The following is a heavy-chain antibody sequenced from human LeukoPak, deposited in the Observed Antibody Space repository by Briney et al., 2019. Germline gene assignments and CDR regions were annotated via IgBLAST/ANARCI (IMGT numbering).Heavy chain of an antibody. CDR1: DGSISSSGYY. J-gene: IGHJ4*02. CDR3: ARGQILEWSHDY. V-gene: IGHV4-31*03. Sequence: SQTLSLTCTVSDGSISSSGYYWSWIRQRPGKGLEWIGYIYYSGSTYYNPSLKSRVTISVDTSKNQFSLKLNSVTAADTAVYYCARGQILEWSHDYWGQGTLVTVSS. D-gene: IGHD3-3*01. CDR2: IYYSGST.